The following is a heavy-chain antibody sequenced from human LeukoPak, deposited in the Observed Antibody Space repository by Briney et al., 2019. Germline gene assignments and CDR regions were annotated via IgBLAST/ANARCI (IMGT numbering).Heavy chain of an antibody. V-gene: IGHV4-34*01. Sequence: SETLSLTCAVYGGSFSGYYWSWIRQPPGKGLEWIGEINHSGSTNYNPSLKSQVTISVDTSKNQFSLKLSSVTAADTAVYYCASLWPYQLSAFDIWGQGTMVTVSS. CDR3: ASLWPYQLSAFDI. CDR1: GGSFSGYY. CDR2: INHSGST. D-gene: IGHD2-2*01. J-gene: IGHJ3*02.